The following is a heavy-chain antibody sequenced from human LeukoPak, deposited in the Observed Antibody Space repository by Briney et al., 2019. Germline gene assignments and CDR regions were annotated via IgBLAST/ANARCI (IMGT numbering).Heavy chain of an antibody. CDR3: ARDESSGSYYFDY. CDR1: GYTFSSYG. V-gene: IGHV1-18*01. D-gene: IGHD1-26*01. J-gene: IGHJ4*02. CDR2: ISVYNGNT. Sequence: ASVKVSCKASGYTFSSYGISGVRQAPGQGLEWMGWISVYNGNTFYAQKLQGRVTMTTDTSTSTAYMDLRSLRSDDTAVYYCARDESSGSYYFDYWGQGTLVTVSS.